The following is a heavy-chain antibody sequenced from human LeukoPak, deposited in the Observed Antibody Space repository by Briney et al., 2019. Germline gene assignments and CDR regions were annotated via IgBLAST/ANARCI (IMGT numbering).Heavy chain of an antibody. J-gene: IGHJ4*02. CDR2: ISYDGNNK. Sequence: GGSLRLSCAASGFTFSNYAMHWVRQAPGKGLEWVALISYDGNNKYYADSVKGRFTISRDNSKNTLYVQMNSLRAEDTAVYYCARLARDYPANYWGQGTLVTVSS. V-gene: IGHV3-30-3*01. D-gene: IGHD3-10*01. CDR1: GFTFSNYA. CDR3: ARLARDYPANY.